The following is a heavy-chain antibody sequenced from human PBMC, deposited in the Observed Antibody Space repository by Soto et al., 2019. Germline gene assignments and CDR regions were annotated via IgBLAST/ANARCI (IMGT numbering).Heavy chain of an antibody. D-gene: IGHD6-13*01. CDR1: GFTFSSYA. Sequence: GGSLRLSCAASGFTFSSYAMSWVRQAPGKGLEWVSAISGSGGSTYYADSVKGRFTISRDNSKNTLYLQMNSLRAEDTAVYYCATYPPGDLAAAGTGLSYYYYYYMDVWGKGTTVTVSS. J-gene: IGHJ6*03. CDR3: ATYPPGDLAAAGTGLSYYYYYYMDV. V-gene: IGHV3-23*01. CDR2: ISGSGGST.